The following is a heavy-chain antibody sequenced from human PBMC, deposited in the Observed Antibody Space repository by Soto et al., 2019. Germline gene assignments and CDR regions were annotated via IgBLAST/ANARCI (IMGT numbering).Heavy chain of an antibody. CDR1: GGSISSGDYY. Sequence: TSETLSLTCTVSGGSISSGDYYWSWIRQPPGKGLEWIGYIYYSGSTYYNPSLKSRVTISVDTSKNQFSLKLSSVTAADTAVYYCARGITMIVEQYNWFDPWGQGTLVTVSS. J-gene: IGHJ5*02. D-gene: IGHD3-22*01. CDR3: ARGITMIVEQYNWFDP. CDR2: IYYSGST. V-gene: IGHV4-30-4*01.